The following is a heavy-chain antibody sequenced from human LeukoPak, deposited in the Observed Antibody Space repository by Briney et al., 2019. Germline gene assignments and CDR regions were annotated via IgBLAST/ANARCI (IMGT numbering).Heavy chain of an antibody. CDR3: ARVAETIYYGDYGDY. CDR2: ISSTSSTL. CDR1: GFTFSGYS. Sequence: GGSLRLSCAASGFTFSGYSMNWVRQAPGKGLEWVSYISSTSSTLLYTDSVKGRFIISRDNAKNSLYLQMNSLRAEDTAVYYCARVAETIYYGDYGDYWGQGTLVTVSS. V-gene: IGHV3-48*01. J-gene: IGHJ4*02. D-gene: IGHD4-17*01.